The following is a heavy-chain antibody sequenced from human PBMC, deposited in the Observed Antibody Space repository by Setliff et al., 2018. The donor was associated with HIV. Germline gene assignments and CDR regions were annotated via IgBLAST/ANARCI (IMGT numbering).Heavy chain of an antibody. CDR1: GGTFSSYA. CDR2: IIPMFDTT. J-gene: IGHJ4*02. CDR3: ARDHLADYYFDY. Sequence: GASVKVSCKASGGTFSSYAINWVRQAPGQGLEWMGGIIPMFDTTNYAQNFQGRVTITTDESTSTAYMELSSLRSGDTAVYYCARDHLADYYFDYWGQGTLVTVSS. D-gene: IGHD3-3*01. V-gene: IGHV1-69*05.